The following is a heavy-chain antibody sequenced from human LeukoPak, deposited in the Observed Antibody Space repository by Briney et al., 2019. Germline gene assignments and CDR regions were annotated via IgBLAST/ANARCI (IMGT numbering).Heavy chain of an antibody. CDR2: TSGSGRSI. Sequence: GGSLRLSCAASGFTFSSYAMSWVRQAPGKGLEWVSGTSGSGRSIHYADSVKGRFTISRDNSKNTLFLQMNSLRAEDTAVYYCARDYGTTTTTKRWGCFDYWGQGALVTVSS. J-gene: IGHJ4*02. CDR1: GFTFSSYA. CDR3: ARDYGTTTTTKRWGCFDY. V-gene: IGHV3-23*01. D-gene: IGHD4-11*01.